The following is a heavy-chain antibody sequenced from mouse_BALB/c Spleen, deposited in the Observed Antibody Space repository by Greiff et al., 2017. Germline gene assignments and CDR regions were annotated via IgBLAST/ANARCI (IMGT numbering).Heavy chain of an antibody. D-gene: IGHD1-1*01. J-gene: IGHJ2*01. V-gene: IGHV5-6-3*01. Sequence: EVKLMESGGGLVQPGGSLKLSCAASGFTFSSYGMSWVRQTPDKRLELVATINSNGGSTYYPDSVKGRFTISRDNAKNTLYLQMSSLKSEDTAMYYCARDTYYGSSFDYWGEGNTRTVSS. CDR3: ARDTYYGSSFDY. CDR2: INSNGGST. CDR1: GFTFSSYG.